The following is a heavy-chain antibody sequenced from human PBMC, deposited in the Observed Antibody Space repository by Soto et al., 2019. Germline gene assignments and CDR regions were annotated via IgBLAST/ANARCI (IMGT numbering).Heavy chain of an antibody. J-gene: IGHJ3*02. V-gene: IGHV1-2*02. CDR2: INPYSGGS. Sequence: QVQLVQSGAEVKKPGASVKVSCEASGYTFTDYFIHWVRQAPGQGLEWIGWINPYSGGSDLSQKFQGRVTMTRDTSIRTAYMELRSLRSDDTAVFYCARLMHYSHSGGSSHSGFDMWGQGTLGTVSA. D-gene: IGHD2-21*01. CDR3: ARLMHYSHSGGSSHSGFDM. CDR1: GYTFTDYF.